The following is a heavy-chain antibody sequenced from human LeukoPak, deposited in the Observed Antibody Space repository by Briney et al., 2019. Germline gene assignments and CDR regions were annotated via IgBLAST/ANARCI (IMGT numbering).Heavy chain of an antibody. J-gene: IGHJ4*02. V-gene: IGHV3-23*01. CDR1: GFTFSSYG. Sequence: PGGSLRLSCAVSGFTFSSYGMSWVRQAPGKGLEWVSAISGSGGSAYYADSVKGRFTISRDNSKNTLYLQMNSLRAEDTAVYYCAKLSSSLDIVVVPAAMIEYYFDYWGQGTLVTVSS. CDR2: ISGSGGSA. CDR3: AKLSSSLDIVVVPAAMIEYYFDY. D-gene: IGHD2-2*03.